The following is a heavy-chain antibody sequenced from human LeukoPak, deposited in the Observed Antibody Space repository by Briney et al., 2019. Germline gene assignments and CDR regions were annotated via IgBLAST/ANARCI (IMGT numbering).Heavy chain of an antibody. CDR3: ARDKDDILTGYSADAFDI. Sequence: GGSLRLSCAASGFTFSSYGMHWVRQAPGKGLEWVAVIWYDGSNKYYADSVKGRFTISRDNSKNTLYLQMNSLRAEDTAVYYCARDKDDILTGYSADAFDIWGQGTMVTVSS. V-gene: IGHV3-33*01. CDR1: GFTFSSYG. J-gene: IGHJ3*02. D-gene: IGHD3-9*01. CDR2: IWYDGSNK.